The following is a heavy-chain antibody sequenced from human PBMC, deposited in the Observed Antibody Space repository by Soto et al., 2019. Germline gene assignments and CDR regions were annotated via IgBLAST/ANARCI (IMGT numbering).Heavy chain of an antibody. J-gene: IGHJ6*02. Sequence: PSETLSLTCAVYGGSFSGYYWSWIRQPPGKGLEWIGEINHSGSTNYNPSLKSRVTISVDTSKNQFSLKLSSVTAADTAVYYCARVKGSVGTVTYYYYGMDVWGQGTTVTVSS. CDR1: GGSFSGYY. V-gene: IGHV4-34*01. D-gene: IGHD4-4*01. CDR2: INHSGST. CDR3: ARVKGSVGTVTYYYYGMDV.